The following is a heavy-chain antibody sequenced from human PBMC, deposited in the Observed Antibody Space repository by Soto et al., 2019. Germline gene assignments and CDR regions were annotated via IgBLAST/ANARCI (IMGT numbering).Heavy chain of an antibody. Sequence: EVQLVQSGAEVKQPGESLRISCQGSGYSFSDYYVNWVRHLPGKGLEWMGTIDPRDSHPNYSPSFQGHVTISVDESTNTAYLQCSSLKASDTAIYYCARQSPYTGSYYVLLDHWGQGTRVTVSS. D-gene: IGHD1-26*01. CDR1: GYSFSDYY. V-gene: IGHV5-10-1*03. CDR2: IDPRDSHP. CDR3: ARQSPYTGSYYVLLDH. J-gene: IGHJ4*02.